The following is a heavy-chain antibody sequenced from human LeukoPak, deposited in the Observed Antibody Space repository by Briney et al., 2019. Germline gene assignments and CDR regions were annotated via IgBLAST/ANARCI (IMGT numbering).Heavy chain of an antibody. V-gene: IGHV4-61*01. J-gene: IGHJ3*02. D-gene: IGHD1-26*01. CDR3: ARGAVIMSGATNAFDI. Sequence: PSETLSLTCTVSGGSVSSGSYYWSWIRQPPGKGLERIGYIYYSGSTNYNPSLKSRVTISVDTSKNQFSLKLSSVTAADTAVYYCARGAVIMSGATNAFDIWGQGTMVTVSS. CDR2: IYYSGST. CDR1: GGSVSSGSYY.